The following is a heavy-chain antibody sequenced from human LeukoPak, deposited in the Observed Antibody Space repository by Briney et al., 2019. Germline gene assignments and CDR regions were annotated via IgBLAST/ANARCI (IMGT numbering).Heavy chain of an antibody. Sequence: GGSLRLSCAASGFTVSSNYMSWVRQAPGKGLEWVSAIYSGGSTYYADSVKGRFTISRDNSKNTLYLQMNSLRAEDTAVYYCAREVHCSGGSCYYPHGMDVWGQGTTVTVSS. D-gene: IGHD2-15*01. CDR3: AREVHCSGGSCYYPHGMDV. V-gene: IGHV3-53*01. CDR2: IYSGGST. J-gene: IGHJ6*02. CDR1: GFTVSSNY.